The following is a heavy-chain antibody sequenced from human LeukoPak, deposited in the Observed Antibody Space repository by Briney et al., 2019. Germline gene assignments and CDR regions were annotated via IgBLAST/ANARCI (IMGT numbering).Heavy chain of an antibody. V-gene: IGHV3-53*05. CDR2: FYSGGST. D-gene: IGHD1-26*01. CDR1: GFTVSSNY. Sequence: GGSLRLSCAASGFTVSSNYMSWVRQAPGKGLEWVSVFYSGGSTYYADSVKGRFTISRDNSKNTLYLQMSSLRAEDTAVYYCVKGYSGSYYAASYFDYWGQGTLVTVSS. CDR3: VKGYSGSYYAASYFDY. J-gene: IGHJ4*02.